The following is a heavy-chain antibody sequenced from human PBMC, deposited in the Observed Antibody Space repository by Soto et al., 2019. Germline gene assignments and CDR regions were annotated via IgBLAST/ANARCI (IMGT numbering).Heavy chain of an antibody. CDR1: GFTFSSYA. D-gene: IGHD6-6*01. CDR2: ISGSGGST. V-gene: IGHV3-23*01. CDR3: AKDRAIASRQLGSSGY. Sequence: GGSPRLSCAASGFTFSSYAMSWVRQAPGKGLEWVSAISGSGGSTYYADSVKGRFTISRDNSKNTLYLQMNSLRAEDTAVYYCAKDRAIASRQLGSSGYWGQGTLVTVSS. J-gene: IGHJ4*02.